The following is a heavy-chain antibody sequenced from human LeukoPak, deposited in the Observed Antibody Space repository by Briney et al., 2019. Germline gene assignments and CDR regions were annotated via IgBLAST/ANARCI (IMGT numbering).Heavy chain of an antibody. Sequence: SETLSLTCTVSGGSISSYYWSWIRQPPGKGLEWIGYIYYSGSTNYNPSLKSRVTISVDTSKNQFSLKLSSVTAADTAVYYCARGGGKDIVVVVAATSPGPFDYWGQGTLVTVSS. CDR2: IYYSGST. J-gene: IGHJ4*02. V-gene: IGHV4-59*01. D-gene: IGHD2-15*01. CDR3: ARGGGKDIVVVVAATSPGPFDY. CDR1: GGSISSYY.